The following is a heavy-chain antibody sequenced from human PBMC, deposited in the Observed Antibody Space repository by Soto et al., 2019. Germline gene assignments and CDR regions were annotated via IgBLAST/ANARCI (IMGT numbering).Heavy chain of an antibody. J-gene: IGHJ4*02. D-gene: IGHD1-26*01. Sequence: SETLSLTCAVYGGSFSGYYWSWIRQPPGKGLEWIGEINHSGSTNYNPSLKSRVTISVDTSKNQFSLKLSSVTAADTAVYFCAGGIVGATVFDYWGQGTLVTVSS. CDR2: INHSGST. V-gene: IGHV4-34*01. CDR1: GGSFSGYY. CDR3: AGGIVGATVFDY.